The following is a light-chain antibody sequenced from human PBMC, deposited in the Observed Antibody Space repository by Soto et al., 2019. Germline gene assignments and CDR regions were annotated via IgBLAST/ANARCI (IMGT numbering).Light chain of an antibody. CDR2: KAS. J-gene: IGKJ1*01. CDR3: QQYNNWPWT. Sequence: DIQMTQSPSTLSASVGDRVTIICRASQSISSWLAWYQQKGGKAPKLLISKASNLDSGVPSRFSGSGSGTDFTLTISSLQSEDFAVYYCQQYNNWPWTFGQGTKVDIK. V-gene: IGKV1-5*03. CDR1: QSISSW.